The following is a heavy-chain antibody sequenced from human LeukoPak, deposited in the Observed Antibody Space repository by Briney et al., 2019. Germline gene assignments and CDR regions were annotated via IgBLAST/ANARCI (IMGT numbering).Heavy chain of an antibody. CDR2: FDPEDGET. J-gene: IGHJ4*02. CDR1: GYTLTELS. D-gene: IGHD2-2*01. Sequence: ASVKVSCKASGYTLTELSMHWVRQAPGKGLEWMGGFDPEDGETIYAQKFQGRVTMTEDTSTDTAYMELSSLRSEDTAVYYCATGDYCSSTSCWRTYFDYWGQGTLVTVSS. CDR3: ATGDYCSSTSCWRTYFDY. V-gene: IGHV1-24*01.